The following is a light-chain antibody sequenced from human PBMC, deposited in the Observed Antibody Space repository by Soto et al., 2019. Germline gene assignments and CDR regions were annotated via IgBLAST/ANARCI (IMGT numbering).Light chain of an antibody. CDR1: XRVGSSS. Sequence: VLTQSPYTLSLSPGERATLXXRARXRVGSSSLGWYQQKPGQATRLVXXDISNRDTGIPDRFIGSGSGTDCTLTISRLEPEDFAVYYCRLSSRSPRQSTFGQGTRLDI. J-gene: IGKJ5*01. CDR2: DIS. CDR3: RLSSRSPRQST. V-gene: IGKV3-20*01.